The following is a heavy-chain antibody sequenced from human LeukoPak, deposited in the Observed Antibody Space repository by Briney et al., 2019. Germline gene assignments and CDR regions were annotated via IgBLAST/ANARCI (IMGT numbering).Heavy chain of an antibody. CDR3: ARDFGYLDAFDI. J-gene: IGHJ3*02. D-gene: IGHD3-10*01. CDR2: ISSSSSYI. CDR1: GFTFSSYS. V-gene: IGHV3-21*01. Sequence: GGSLRLSCAASGFTFSSYSMNWVRQAPGKGLEWVSSISSSSSYIYYADSVRGRFTISRDNAKNSLYLQMNSLRAEDTAVYYCARDFGYLDAFDIWGQGTMVTVSS.